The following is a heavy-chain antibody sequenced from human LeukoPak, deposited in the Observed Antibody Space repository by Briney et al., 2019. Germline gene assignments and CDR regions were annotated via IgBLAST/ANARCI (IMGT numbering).Heavy chain of an antibody. Sequence: TSVKVSCKASGYTFTGYYIHWVRQAPGQGLEWMGRINCNGGGTSYAQKFQGRVTMTRDTSISTAYMELDRLTSDDTAVYYCARGLTITYCGGDCSDGMDVWGQGTTVTVSS. CDR3: ARGLTITYCGGDCSDGMDV. V-gene: IGHV1-2*06. D-gene: IGHD2-21*02. CDR1: GYTFTGYY. J-gene: IGHJ6*02. CDR2: INCNGGGT.